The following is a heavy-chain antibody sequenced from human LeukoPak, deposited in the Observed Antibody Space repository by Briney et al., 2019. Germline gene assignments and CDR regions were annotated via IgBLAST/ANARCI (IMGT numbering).Heavy chain of an antibody. V-gene: IGHV3-53*01. CDR3: ARGPRITIFGVVIPRFDY. CDR2: IYSGGST. CDR1: GFTVSSNY. Sequence: GGSLRLSCAAPGFTVSSNYMSWVRQAPGKELEWVSVIYSGGSTYYADSVKGRFTISRDNSKNTLYLQMNSLRAEHTAVYYCARGPRITIFGVVIPRFDYWGHGTLVTVSS. J-gene: IGHJ4*01. D-gene: IGHD3-3*01.